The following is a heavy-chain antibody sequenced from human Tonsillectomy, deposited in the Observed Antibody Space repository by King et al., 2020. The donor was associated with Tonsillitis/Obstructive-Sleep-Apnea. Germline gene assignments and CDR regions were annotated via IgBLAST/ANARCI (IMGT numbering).Heavy chain of an antibody. CDR1: GFSLSTSGMC. Sequence: VTLQESGPALVKPTQTLTLTCTFSGFSLSTSGMCVSWIRQPPGKALEWLARIDWDDDKYYSTSLKTRLTISKDTSKNQVVLTMTNMDPVDTATYYCARIRGVESWFDPWGQGTLVTVSS. D-gene: IGHD2-2*01. V-gene: IGHV2-70*11. CDR2: IDWDDDK. CDR3: ARIRGVESWFDP. J-gene: IGHJ5*02.